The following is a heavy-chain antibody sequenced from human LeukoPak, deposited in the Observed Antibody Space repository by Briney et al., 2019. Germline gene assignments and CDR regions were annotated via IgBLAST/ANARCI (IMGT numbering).Heavy chain of an antibody. CDR3: ARGRDGYNSDAFDI. V-gene: IGHV1-69*04. D-gene: IGHD5-12*01. CDR2: IIPILGIA. J-gene: IGHJ3*02. CDR1: GGTFSSYA. Sequence: SVKVSCKASGGTFSSYAISWVRQAPGQGLEGMGRIIPILGIANYAQKFQGRVTITADKSTSTAYMELSSLRSEDTAVYYCARGRDGYNSDAFDIWGQGTMVTVSS.